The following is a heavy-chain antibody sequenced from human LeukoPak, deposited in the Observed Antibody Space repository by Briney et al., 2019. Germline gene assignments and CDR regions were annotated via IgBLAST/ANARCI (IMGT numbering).Heavy chain of an antibody. J-gene: IGHJ6*03. CDR1: GFTFSSYA. CDR2: ISHDGSNK. D-gene: IGHD6-13*01. V-gene: IGHV3-30*04. CDR3: ARIGLVAAAGTIVYYMDV. Sequence: GGSLRLSCAASGFTFSSYAMHWVRQAPGKGLEWVAVISHDGSNKYYADSVKGRFTISRDNSKNTLYLQMNSLRAEDTAVYYCARIGLVAAAGTIVYYMDVWGKGTTVTVSS.